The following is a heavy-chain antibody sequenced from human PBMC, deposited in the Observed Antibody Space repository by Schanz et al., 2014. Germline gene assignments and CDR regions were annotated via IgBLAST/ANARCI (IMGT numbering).Heavy chain of an antibody. D-gene: IGHD3-3*01. J-gene: IGHJ6*02. Sequence: QVQLQESGPGLVKPSETLSLTCTVSGGSIRGYYCSWIRQPPGKGLEWIGYVYNNGRTYYNPSLKSRVAISVDTSKNQFSLKLTSMTAADTAVYYCARVVGGAEWLLYDDYYYNLDVWGQGTTVTVSS. CDR2: VYNNGRT. CDR3: ARVVGGAEWLLYDDYYYNLDV. V-gene: IGHV4-59*01. CDR1: GGSIRGYY.